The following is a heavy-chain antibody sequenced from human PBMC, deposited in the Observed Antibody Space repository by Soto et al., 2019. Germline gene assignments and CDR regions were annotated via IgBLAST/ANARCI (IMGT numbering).Heavy chain of an antibody. CDR3: ASRGAMRFYYYYGMDV. V-gene: IGHV1-69*13. Sequence: ASVKVSCKASGGTFSSYAISWVRQAPGQGLEWMGGIIPIFGTANYAQKFQGRVTITADESTSTAYMELSSLRSEDTAVYYCASRGAMRFYYYYGMDVWGQGTTVTVSS. D-gene: IGHD2-2*01. CDR1: GGTFSSYA. CDR2: IIPIFGTA. J-gene: IGHJ6*02.